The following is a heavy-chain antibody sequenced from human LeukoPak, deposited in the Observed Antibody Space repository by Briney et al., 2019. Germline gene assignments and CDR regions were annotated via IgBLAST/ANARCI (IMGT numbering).Heavy chain of an antibody. J-gene: IGHJ4*02. V-gene: IGHV4-59*08. CDR1: GGSISSYY. CDR3: ARVGTGTEWFGETKPYYFDY. Sequence: PSETLSLTCTVSGGSISSYYWSWIRQPPGKGLEWIGYIYYSGNTNYNPSLKSRVTISVDTSKNQFSLKLSSVTAADTAVYYCARVGTGTEWFGETKPYYFDYWGQGTLVTVSS. CDR2: IYYSGNT. D-gene: IGHD3-10*01.